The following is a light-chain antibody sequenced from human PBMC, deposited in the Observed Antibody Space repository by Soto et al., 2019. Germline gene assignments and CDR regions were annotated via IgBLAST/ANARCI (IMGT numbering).Light chain of an antibody. CDR1: QSVDIS. J-gene: IGKJ1*01. V-gene: IGKV3-15*01. CDR2: GAS. CDR3: QQYINLWT. Sequence: EIVLTQSPATLSVSPGERFTLSCRASQSVDISLAWYQQKPGQAPRLLIYGASTRATGVPARFSGSGSGTEFTLTISSLQSEDFAVYYCQQYINLWTFGQGTKVDIK.